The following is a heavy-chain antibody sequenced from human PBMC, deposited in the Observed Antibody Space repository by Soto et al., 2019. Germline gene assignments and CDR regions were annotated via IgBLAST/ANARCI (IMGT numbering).Heavy chain of an antibody. V-gene: IGHV1-18*04. CDR1: GYTFTSYG. CDR3: ARVTIAVADLPYYFDY. J-gene: IGHJ4*02. CDR2: ISAYNGNT. D-gene: IGHD6-19*01. Sequence: ASVKVSCKASGYTFTSYGISWVRQAPGQGLEWMGWISAYNGNTNYAQKLQGRVTMTTDTPTSTAYMELRSLRSDDTAVYYCARVTIAVADLPYYFDYWGQGTLVTVSS.